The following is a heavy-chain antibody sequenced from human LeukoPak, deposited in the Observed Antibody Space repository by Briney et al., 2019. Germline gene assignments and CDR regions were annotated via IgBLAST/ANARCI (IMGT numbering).Heavy chain of an antibody. V-gene: IGHV3-7*01. CDR2: IKEDGSEK. J-gene: IGHJ4*02. CDR3: ARGLTVKDY. CDR1: GFTLSTHW. Sequence: GGSLRLSRAASGFTLSTHWMMWSRQAPRKGLEWVANIKEDGSEKYYVDSVKGRFTISRDGAKNSLYLQMNSLRAEDTAVYYCARGLTVKDYWGQGTLVTVSS. D-gene: IGHD1-20*01.